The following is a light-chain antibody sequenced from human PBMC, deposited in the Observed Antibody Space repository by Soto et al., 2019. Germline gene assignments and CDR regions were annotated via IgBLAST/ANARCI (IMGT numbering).Light chain of an antibody. J-gene: IGKJ1*01. CDR2: WAS. CDR1: QNILYSSDNKNY. Sequence: DIVMTQSPDSLAVSLGERATINCKSSQNILYSSDNKNYLAWYQQKPGQPPKLLIYWASTRESGVPDRFSGSGSGKDLTLTISSLQAEDVAVYSCQQYYSTPRTFGQGTKVEIK. CDR3: QQYYSTPRT. V-gene: IGKV4-1*01.